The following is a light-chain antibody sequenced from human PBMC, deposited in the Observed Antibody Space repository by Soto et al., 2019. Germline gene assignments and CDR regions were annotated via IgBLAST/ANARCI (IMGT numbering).Light chain of an antibody. CDR3: LQHDSFPPT. Sequence: DVQLTQSPTTLSASVGDRVTITCRSSQPISSWLAWYHQKPGKAPKLLIYDASNLESGVPSRFSGSGSGTEFTLTISSLQPEDFATYYCLQHDSFPPTFGQGTRLEIK. CDR1: QPISSW. V-gene: IGKV1-5*01. J-gene: IGKJ5*01. CDR2: DAS.